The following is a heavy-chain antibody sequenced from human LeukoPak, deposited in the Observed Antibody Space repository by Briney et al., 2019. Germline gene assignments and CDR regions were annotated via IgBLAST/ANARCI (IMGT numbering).Heavy chain of an antibody. D-gene: IGHD5-18*01. CDR3: SASKELWLRGLFDY. Sequence: KPSETLSLTCSVSGDSISTYYWSWIRQPPGKGLEWIGYVYYSGSTDYNPSLKSRVTISVDTSKKQFSLNLSSVTAADTAVYYCSASKELWLRGLFDYWGQGTLVTVSS. J-gene: IGHJ4*02. CDR2: VYYSGST. CDR1: GDSISTYY. V-gene: IGHV4-59*01.